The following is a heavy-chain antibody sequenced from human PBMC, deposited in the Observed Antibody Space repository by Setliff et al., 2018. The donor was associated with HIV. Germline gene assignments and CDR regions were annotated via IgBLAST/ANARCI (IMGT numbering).Heavy chain of an antibody. CDR2: IYYSGST. CDR1: GGSISSYY. J-gene: IGHJ6*03. V-gene: IGHV4-59*01. Sequence: SETLSLTCTVSGGSISSYYWSWIRQPPGKGLEWIGYIYYSGSTNYNPSLKSRVTISVDTSKNHFSLKLSSVTAADTAVYYCASGEYSYGYPLDYMDVWGKGTTVTVSS. D-gene: IGHD5-18*01. CDR3: ASGEYSYGYPLDYMDV.